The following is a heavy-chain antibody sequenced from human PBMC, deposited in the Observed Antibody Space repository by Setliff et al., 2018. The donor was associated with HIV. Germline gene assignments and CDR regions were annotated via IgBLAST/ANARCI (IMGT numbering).Heavy chain of an antibody. CDR1: GFTFSHYA. Sequence: PGGSLRLSCAASGFTFSHYAMTWVRQAPGKGLEWVSAISGSGDSTYSADSVKGRFTISRDDSKNTLYLQMHSLRVEDTAAYYCAKGVKWLDPWGQGIQVTVSS. V-gene: IGHV3-23*01. CDR3: AKGVKWLDP. D-gene: IGHD3-16*01. CDR2: ISGSGDST. J-gene: IGHJ5*02.